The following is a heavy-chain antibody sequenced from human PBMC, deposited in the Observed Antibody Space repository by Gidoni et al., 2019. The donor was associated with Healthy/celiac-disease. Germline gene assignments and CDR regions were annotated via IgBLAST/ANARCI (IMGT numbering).Heavy chain of an antibody. J-gene: IGHJ4*02. D-gene: IGHD6-13*01. CDR1: GGSVSSGGYY. CDR3: ARLVGQQLHYFDY. V-gene: IGHV4-61*08. CDR2: IYYSGST. Sequence: QVQLQESGPGLRKPSETLSLTCTVSGGSVSSGGYYWSWIRQPPGKGREWIGYIYYSGSTNYNPSLKSRVTISVDTSKNQFSLKLSAVTAADTAVYYCARLVGQQLHYFDYWGQGTLVTVSS.